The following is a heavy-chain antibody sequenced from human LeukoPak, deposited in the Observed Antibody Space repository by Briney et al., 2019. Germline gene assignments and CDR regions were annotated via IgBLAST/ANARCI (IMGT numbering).Heavy chain of an antibody. CDR3: ARADSSSWYFDY. Sequence: GGSLRLSCAASGFTVRSYTMNWVRQAPGKGLEWVSYISSSSSTIYYADSVKGRFTISRDNAKNSLYLQMNSLRDEDTAVYYCARADSSSWYFDYWGQGTLVTVSS. CDR2: ISSSSSTI. V-gene: IGHV3-48*02. J-gene: IGHJ4*02. D-gene: IGHD6-13*01. CDR1: GFTVRSYT.